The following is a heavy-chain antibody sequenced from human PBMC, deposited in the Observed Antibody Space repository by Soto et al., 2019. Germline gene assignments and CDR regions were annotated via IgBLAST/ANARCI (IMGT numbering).Heavy chain of an antibody. D-gene: IGHD6-19*01. CDR2: ISYDGSNK. J-gene: IGHJ4*02. V-gene: IGHV3-30-3*01. CDR3: ARVFVLAVAGPFDY. Sequence: PGGSLRLSCAASGFTFSSYAMHWVRQAPGKGLEWVAVISYDGSNKYYADSVKGRFTISRDNPKNTLYLQMNSLRAEDTAVYYCARVFVLAVAGPFDYWGPGTLVTVS. CDR1: GFTFSSYA.